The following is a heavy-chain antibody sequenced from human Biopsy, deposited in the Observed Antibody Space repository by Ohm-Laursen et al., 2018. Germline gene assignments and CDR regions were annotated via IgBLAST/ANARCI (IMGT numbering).Heavy chain of an antibody. CDR3: ARHPTGFWFDP. Sequence: SDTLSLTCIVSGGSISDSTYHWGWIRQSPGKGLEWIGNIYYSGNTDYSPSLKSRVTISVDTSNNQFSLKLRSVTAADTAVYYCARHPTGFWFDPWGQGTLVTVSS. J-gene: IGHJ5*02. CDR1: GGSISDSTYH. V-gene: IGHV4-39*01. CDR2: IYYSGNT.